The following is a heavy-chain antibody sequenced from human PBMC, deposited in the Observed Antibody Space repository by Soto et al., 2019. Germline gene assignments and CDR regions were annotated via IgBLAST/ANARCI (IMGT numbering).Heavy chain of an antibody. V-gene: IGHV1-8*01. CDR2: MNPGSGDT. CDR1: GYSFTNNY. J-gene: IGHJ5*02. D-gene: IGHD3-16*01. Sequence: ASVKVSCKASGYSFTNNYVSWVRQATGQGLEWMGWMNPGSGDTCYAQKFQGRVTMTRDISIATAYMELSSLRSDDTAIYYCARMETFGSLNWFDPWGQGTLVTVS. CDR3: ARMETFGSLNWFDP.